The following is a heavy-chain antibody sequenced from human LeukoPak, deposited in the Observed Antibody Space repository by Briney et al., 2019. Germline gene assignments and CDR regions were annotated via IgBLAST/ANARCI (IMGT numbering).Heavy chain of an antibody. CDR2: IYHSGST. CDR1: GGSISSSNW. J-gene: IGHJ4*02. V-gene: IGHV4-4*02. D-gene: IGHD5-18*01. Sequence: SETLSLTCAVSGGSISSSNWWSWVRQPPGKGLEWIGEIYHSGSTNYNPSLKSRVTISVDKSKNQFSLKLSSVTAADTAVYYCARVGYSYGYKGAIDYWGQGTLVTVSS. CDR3: ARVGYSYGYKGAIDY.